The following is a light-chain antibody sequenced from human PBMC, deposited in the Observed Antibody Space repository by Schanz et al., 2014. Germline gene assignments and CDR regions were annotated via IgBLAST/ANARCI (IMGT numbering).Light chain of an antibody. CDR2: GAS. V-gene: IGKV3D-20*02. Sequence: EIVLTQSPGTLSLSPGERATLSCRASQSVHINYLAWHQQKPGQAPSLLIYGASTRATGIPARFSGGGFGTDFTLTISSLQSEDFAVYYCQQRNNWPLTFGGGTKVEIK. J-gene: IGKJ4*01. CDR3: QQRNNWPLT. CDR1: QSVHINY.